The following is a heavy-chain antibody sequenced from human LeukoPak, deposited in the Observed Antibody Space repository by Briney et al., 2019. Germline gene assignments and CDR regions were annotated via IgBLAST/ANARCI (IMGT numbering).Heavy chain of an antibody. J-gene: IGHJ3*02. CDR2: IYYSGST. D-gene: IGHD3-22*01. V-gene: IGHV4-39*07. CDR1: GGSISSSSYY. CDR3: AIVGPQGSGYYSDAFDI. Sequence: SETLSLTCTVSGGSISSSSYYWGWIRQPPGKGLEWIGSIYYSGSTYYNPSLKSRVTISVDTSKNQFSLKLSSVTAADTAVYYCAIVGPQGSGYYSDAFDIWGQGTMVTVSS.